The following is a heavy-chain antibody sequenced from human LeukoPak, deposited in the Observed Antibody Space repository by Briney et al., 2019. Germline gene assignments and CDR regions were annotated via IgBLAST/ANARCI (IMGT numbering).Heavy chain of an antibody. Sequence: SETLSLTCAVYGGSFSGYYWSWIRQPPGKGLEWIGEINHSGSTNYNPSLKSRVTISVDTSKNQFSLKLSSVTAADTAVYYCARGSSSSGYSHFDYWDQGTLVTVSS. J-gene: IGHJ4*02. CDR3: ARGSSSSGYSHFDY. D-gene: IGHD3-22*01. CDR2: INHSGST. V-gene: IGHV4-34*01. CDR1: GGSFSGYY.